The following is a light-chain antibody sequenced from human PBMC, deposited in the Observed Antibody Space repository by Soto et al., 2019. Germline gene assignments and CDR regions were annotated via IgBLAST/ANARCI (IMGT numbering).Light chain of an antibody. CDR1: QGISSY. V-gene: IGKV1-9*01. J-gene: IGKJ3*01. CDR2: AAS. Sequence: DIQLTQSPSFLSASVGDRVTITCRASQGISSYLAWYQQKPGKAPKLLIYAASTLQSGVPSRFSGSGSGTEFTLTISSLQPEDFATYYCQQLNSYPPLVTVGPGTKVDIE. CDR3: QQLNSYPPLVT.